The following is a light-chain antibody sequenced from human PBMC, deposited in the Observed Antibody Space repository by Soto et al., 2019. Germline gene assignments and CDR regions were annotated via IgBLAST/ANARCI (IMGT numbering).Light chain of an antibody. CDR3: QQYNNWPFT. J-gene: IGKJ3*01. CDR2: GAS. CDR1: QSVSSN. Sequence: EIVMTQSPATLSVSPGERATLSCRASQSVSSNLAWYQQKPGKVPRLLIYGASTRATGIPARFSVSGSGTEFTLSISRLQSEDFAVYYCQQYNNWPFTVGPGTKVDIK. V-gene: IGKV3D-15*01.